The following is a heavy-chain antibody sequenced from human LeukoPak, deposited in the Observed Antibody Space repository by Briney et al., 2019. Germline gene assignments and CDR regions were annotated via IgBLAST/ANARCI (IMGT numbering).Heavy chain of an antibody. CDR1: GFTFGDYD. V-gene: IGHV3-49*04. J-gene: IGHJ4*02. CDR3: TREGEYYASGRPGVWSGN. D-gene: IGHD3-10*01. CDR2: IRKKAYGGTT. Sequence: GGSLRLSCTASGFTFGDYDLSWDRQAPGKGLEWVSFIRKKAYGGTTEYAASVKGRFTISRDDSKSIAYLQMNSLKTEDTAVYFCTREGEYYASGRPGVWSGNWGQGTLVTVSS.